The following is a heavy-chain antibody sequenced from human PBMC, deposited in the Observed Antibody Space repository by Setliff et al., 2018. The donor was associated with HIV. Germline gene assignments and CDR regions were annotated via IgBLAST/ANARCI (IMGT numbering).Heavy chain of an antibody. CDR1: GFTFSTYW. V-gene: IGHV3-7*05. CDR2: IKQDGSEK. J-gene: IGHJ6*02. CDR3: AKTLPTLYPPHDYYFAMDV. D-gene: IGHD2-15*01. Sequence: GGSLRLSCAASGFTFSTYWMSWFRQAPGKGLEWVANIKQDGSEKNYVDSVKGRFTISRDNSKNTLYLQMNSLRAEDTAVYYCAKTLPTLYPPHDYYFAMDVWGQGTTVTVSS.